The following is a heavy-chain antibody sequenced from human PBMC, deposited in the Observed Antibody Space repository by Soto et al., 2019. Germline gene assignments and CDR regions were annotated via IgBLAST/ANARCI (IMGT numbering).Heavy chain of an antibody. CDR3: ARQIYDSDTGPNFQYSFDS. D-gene: IGHD3-22*01. J-gene: IGHJ4*02. Sequence: GESLKISGKGSVYSFAGYWITWVRQKPGKGLEWMGRIDPSDSQTYYSPSFRGHVTISATKSITTVFLQWSSLRASDTAMYYCARQIYDSDTGPNFQYSFDSWGQGTPVTVSS. CDR2: IDPSDSQT. CDR1: VYSFAGYW. V-gene: IGHV5-10-1*01.